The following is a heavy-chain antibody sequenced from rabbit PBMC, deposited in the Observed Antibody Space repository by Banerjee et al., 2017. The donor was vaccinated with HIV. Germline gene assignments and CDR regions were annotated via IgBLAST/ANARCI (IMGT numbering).Heavy chain of an antibody. V-gene: IGHV1S45*01. CDR1: GIDFSSSYY. J-gene: IGHJ4*01. CDR3: AREGDGGWANL. CDR2: IYAGISGST. D-gene: IGHD4-1*01. Sequence: QQQLEESGGGLVKPGGTLTLTCKASGIDFSSSYYMCWVRQAPGKGLEWIGCIYAGISGSTYYANWAKGRFTISKTSSTTVTLQMTSLTAADTATYFCAREGDGGWANLWGPGTLVTVS.